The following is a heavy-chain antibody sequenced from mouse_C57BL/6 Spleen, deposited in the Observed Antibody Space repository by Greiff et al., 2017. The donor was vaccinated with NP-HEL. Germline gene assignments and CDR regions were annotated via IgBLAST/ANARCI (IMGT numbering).Heavy chain of an antibody. CDR3: ARGGYGNYDYYAMDY. D-gene: IGHD2-1*01. CDR2: ISYDGSN. V-gene: IGHV3-6*01. Sequence: EVHLVESGPGLVKPSQSLSLTCSVTGYSITSGYYWNWIRQFPGNKLEWMGYISYDGSNKYNPSLKNRISFTRDTSKNQFFLKLNSVTTEDTATYYCARGGYGNYDYYAMDYWGQGTSVTVSS. J-gene: IGHJ4*01. CDR1: GYSITSGYY.